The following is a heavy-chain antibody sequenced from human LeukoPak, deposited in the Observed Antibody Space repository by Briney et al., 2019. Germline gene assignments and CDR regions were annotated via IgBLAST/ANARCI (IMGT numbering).Heavy chain of an antibody. Sequence: SGGSLRLSCAASGFTFSSYWMNWVRQAPGKGLEWVANIKQDGSEKHYVDSVKGRFTISRDNAKNSLYLQMNSLRADDTAVYYCAMKAVPRPRLHDAFDFWGQGTVVSVSS. D-gene: IGHD5-24*01. V-gene: IGHV3-7*03. J-gene: IGHJ3*01. CDR1: GFTFSSYW. CDR3: AMKAVPRPRLHDAFDF. CDR2: IKQDGSEK.